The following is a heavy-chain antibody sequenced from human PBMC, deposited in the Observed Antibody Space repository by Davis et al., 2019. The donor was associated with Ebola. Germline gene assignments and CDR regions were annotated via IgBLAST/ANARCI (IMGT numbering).Heavy chain of an antibody. CDR1: GDSFTDNW. CDR2: VYPGYSDV. D-gene: IGHD1-7*01. J-gene: IGHJ6*02. Sequence: PGGSLRLSCKGSGDSFTDNWIGWVRQMPGKGLEVMGLVYPGYSDVRYSPSFQGQITMSADKSISTAYLQWNSLKTSDTAMYYCARLNTLNYRFFGMDVWGQGTTVTVSS. CDR3: ARLNTLNYRFFGMDV. V-gene: IGHV5-51*01.